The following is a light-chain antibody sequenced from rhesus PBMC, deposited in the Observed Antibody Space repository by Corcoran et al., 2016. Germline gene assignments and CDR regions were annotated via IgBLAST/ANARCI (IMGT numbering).Light chain of an antibody. V-gene: IGKV1-38*01. CDR3: QRRNTDLWT. J-gene: IGKJ1*01. Sequence: DIQLTQSPSSLSASVGDRVTITCRASQGINSFLAWYQQKSGKAPRLLIYDASNLQRGVPSRFSGNGSGTEFTLTISSLQPENSSIYYCQRRNTDLWTFGQGTKVEIK. CDR1: QGINSF. CDR2: DAS.